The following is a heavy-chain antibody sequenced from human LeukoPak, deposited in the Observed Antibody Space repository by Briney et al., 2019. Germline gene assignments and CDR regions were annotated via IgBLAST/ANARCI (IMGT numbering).Heavy chain of an antibody. CDR2: IYRADDT. CDR3: ARDLLFRRGIIYL. Sequence: GGSLRLSCAASGFTVSDTYMRWVRQPPGKGLEWVSDIYRADDTYYADSVKGRFTISRDNSKNTLYLQMSSLRAEDTAVYYCARDLLFRRGIIYLWGQGTLVTVSS. V-gene: IGHV3-66*01. J-gene: IGHJ4*02. CDR1: GFTVSDTY. D-gene: IGHD3-10*01.